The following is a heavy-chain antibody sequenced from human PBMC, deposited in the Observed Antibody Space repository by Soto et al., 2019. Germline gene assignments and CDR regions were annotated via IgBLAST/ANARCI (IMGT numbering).Heavy chain of an antibody. J-gene: IGHJ4*02. CDR1: GGSLSSSNW. V-gene: IGHV4-4*02. D-gene: IGHD5-18*01. Sequence: SETLSLTCAASGGSLSSSNWWSWVRQPPGKGLELIGEIYHSGSTNYNPSLKSRVTISVDKSKNQFSLKLSSVTAADTAVYYCARVRRRYSYGYLYYFDYWGQGTLVTVSS. CDR3: ARVRRRYSYGYLYYFDY. CDR2: IYHSGST.